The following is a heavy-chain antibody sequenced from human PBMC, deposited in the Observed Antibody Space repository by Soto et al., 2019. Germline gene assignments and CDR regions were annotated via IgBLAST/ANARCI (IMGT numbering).Heavy chain of an antibody. CDR1: GFTFSSYW. V-gene: IGHV3-7*03. D-gene: IGHD6-19*01. J-gene: IGHJ4*02. CDR3: ARGGRRSSGWYSFDY. CDR2: IKQDGSEK. Sequence: GGSLRLSCAASGFTFSSYWMSWVRQAPGKGLEWVANIKQDGSEKYYVDSVKGRFTISRDNAKNSLYLQMNSLRAEDTAVYYCARGGRRSSGWYSFDYWGQGTLVTVS.